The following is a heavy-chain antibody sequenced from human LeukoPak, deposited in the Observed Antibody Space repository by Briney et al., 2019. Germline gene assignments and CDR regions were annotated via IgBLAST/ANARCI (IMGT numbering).Heavy chain of an antibody. Sequence: PGGSLRLSCAASGFTFSSYWMSWVRQAPGKGLEWVANIKHDASEKYFMESLKGRFTISRNNAKNSLYLQMNSLRAEDTAVYYCARESCSGGSCSRSGGEVDVWGKGTTVTISS. V-gene: IGHV3-7*03. CDR3: ARESCSGGSCSRSGGEVDV. CDR2: IKHDASEK. CDR1: GFTFSSYW. J-gene: IGHJ6*04. D-gene: IGHD2-15*01.